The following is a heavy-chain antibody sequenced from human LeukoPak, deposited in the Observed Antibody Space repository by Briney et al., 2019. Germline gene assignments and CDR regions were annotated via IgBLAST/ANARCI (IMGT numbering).Heavy chain of an antibody. CDR1: GFTFSSFS. CDR3: ARLRRNGDSGGFYYYYDS. D-gene: IGHD2-21*01. Sequence: GGSLRLSCAASGFTFSSFSISWVRKAPGKGLEWVSSINTVASYIYYADSARSRFTISRDNAKNSLYLQMNSLRAEDTGVYYCARLRRNGDSGGFYYYYDSWGQGTLVTVSS. CDR2: INTVASYI. V-gene: IGHV3-21*01. J-gene: IGHJ4*02.